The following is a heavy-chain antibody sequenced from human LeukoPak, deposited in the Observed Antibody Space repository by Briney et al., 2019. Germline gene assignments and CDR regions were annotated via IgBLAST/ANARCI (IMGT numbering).Heavy chain of an antibody. Sequence: GGSLRLSCVVSGFTVSSNYMTWVRQAPGKGLECVSIVYSGGSSYYADSVKGRFTISRDKSKNTLYLQMNSLGAEDTAVYYCARGSCSGGGCYQAYYFDYWGQGTLVTVSS. CDR1: GFTVSSNY. CDR2: VYSGGSS. V-gene: IGHV3-53*01. D-gene: IGHD2-15*01. J-gene: IGHJ4*02. CDR3: ARGSCSGGGCYQAYYFDY.